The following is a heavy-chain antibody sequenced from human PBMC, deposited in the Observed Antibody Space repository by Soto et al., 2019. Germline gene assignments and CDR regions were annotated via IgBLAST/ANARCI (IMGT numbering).Heavy chain of an antibody. J-gene: IGHJ4*02. CDR3: EKGKPGIAAAGTPYYRLGEAKDN. D-gene: IGHD6-13*01. V-gene: IGHV3-9*01. CDR1: GFTFDDYA. Sequence: EVQLVESGGGLVQPGRSLRLSCAASGFTFDDYAMHWVRQAPGKGLEWVSGISWNSGSIGYADSVKGRFTISRDNAKNSLYLQMNRLRADDTALYYCEKGKPGIAAAGTPYYRLGEAKDNWGQGTLVTVSS. CDR2: ISWNSGSI.